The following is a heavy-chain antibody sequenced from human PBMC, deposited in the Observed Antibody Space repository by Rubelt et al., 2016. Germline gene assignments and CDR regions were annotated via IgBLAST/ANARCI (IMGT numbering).Heavy chain of an antibody. CDR2: INPNGGGT. Sequence: QVQLVQSGAEVKKPGASVKVSCKASGYTFTDYCIHWVRQAPGQGLEWMGRINPNGGGTNFAQRFQGRVTMTRDTSISTAYMELSRLRSDDTAVYYCARDYDFWSGPIMDVWGQGTTVTVSS. CDR1: GYTFTDYC. J-gene: IGHJ6*02. D-gene: IGHD3-3*01. CDR3: ARDYDFWSGPIMDV. V-gene: IGHV1-2*06.